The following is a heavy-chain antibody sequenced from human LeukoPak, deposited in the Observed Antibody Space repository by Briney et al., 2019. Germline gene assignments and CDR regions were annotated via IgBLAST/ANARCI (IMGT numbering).Heavy chain of an antibody. Sequence: ASVKVSCKASGYTFTTYYRHWVRQADGQGLEWIRTITPCGGPTTYAQKSQGRVTMTRDTSTSTVYMELTSLRSEDTAVYYCARPYDISASYYDYWGQGTLVTVSS. J-gene: IGHJ4*02. CDR2: ITPCGGPT. CDR3: ARPYDISASYYDY. D-gene: IGHD3-22*01. CDR1: GYTFTTYY. V-gene: IGHV1-46*01.